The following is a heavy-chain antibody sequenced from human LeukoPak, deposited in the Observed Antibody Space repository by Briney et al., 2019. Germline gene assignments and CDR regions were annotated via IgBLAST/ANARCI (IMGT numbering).Heavy chain of an antibody. CDR1: GGSISSSSYY. Sequence: SETLSLTCTVSGGSISSSSYYWGWIRQPPGKGLEWIGSIYYSGSTYYNPSLKSRVTISVDTSKNQFSLKLSSVTAADTAVYYCARRQRITIFGGDKYNWFDPWGQGTLVTVSS. CDR2: IYYSGST. J-gene: IGHJ5*02. D-gene: IGHD3-3*01. CDR3: ARRQRITIFGGDKYNWFDP. V-gene: IGHV4-39*07.